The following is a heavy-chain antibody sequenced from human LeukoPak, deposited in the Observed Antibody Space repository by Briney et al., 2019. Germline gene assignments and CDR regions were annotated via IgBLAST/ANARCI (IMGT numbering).Heavy chain of an antibody. J-gene: IGHJ1*01. V-gene: IGHV3-23*01. CDR3: ARYSSGWYMDFQH. CDR1: GFTFSDYA. D-gene: IGHD6-19*01. CDR2: ITGSGVNI. Sequence: GGSLRLSCAASGFTFSDYAMSWVRQAPGKGLEWVSGITGSGVNIYYADSVKGRFTISRDNSKNTLYLQMNSLRAEDTAVYYCARYSSGWYMDFQHWGQGTLVTVSS.